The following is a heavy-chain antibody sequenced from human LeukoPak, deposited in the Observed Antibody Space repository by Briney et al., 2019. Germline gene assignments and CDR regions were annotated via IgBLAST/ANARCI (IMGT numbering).Heavy chain of an antibody. CDR1: GDSVSSNSAT. Sequence: SQTLSLTCATSGDSVSSNSATWDWIRQSPSRGLEWLGRTYYRSKWYNDYAVSVKSRITINPDTSKDQFSLQLNSVTPEDTAVYYCAREGSDGYLFDYWGQGSLVTVSS. V-gene: IGHV6-1*01. CDR3: AREGSDGYLFDY. D-gene: IGHD3-16*01. CDR2: TYYRSKWYN. J-gene: IGHJ4*02.